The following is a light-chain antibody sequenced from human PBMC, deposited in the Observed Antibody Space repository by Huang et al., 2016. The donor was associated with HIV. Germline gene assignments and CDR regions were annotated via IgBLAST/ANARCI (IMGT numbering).Light chain of an antibody. Sequence: EIVMTQSPATLFVSPGERATLSCRASQSISSNLAWYQQKPGQSPRVLIYGVSTRASGFPARFSGAGSGTEFTLTISSLQSEDLAVYYCQQYDQWPPGYTFGQGTKL. CDR3: QQYDQWPPGYT. CDR2: GVS. V-gene: IGKV3-15*01. J-gene: IGKJ2*01. CDR1: QSISSN.